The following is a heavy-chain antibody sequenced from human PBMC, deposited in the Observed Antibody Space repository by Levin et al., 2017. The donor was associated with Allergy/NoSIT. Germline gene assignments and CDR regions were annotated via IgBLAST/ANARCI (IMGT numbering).Heavy chain of an antibody. V-gene: IGHV3-21*01. CDR3: TVDTGGY. CDR1: GFTFSTYT. Sequence: SGGSLRLSCAASGFTFSTYTMDWIRQAPGKGLEWVSSISSSLNYIYYADSVKGRFTISRDNAKNSLYLQMNSLRAEDTAVYYCTVDTGGYWGQGTLVTVSS. CDR2: ISSSLNYI. D-gene: IGHD1-26*01. J-gene: IGHJ4*02.